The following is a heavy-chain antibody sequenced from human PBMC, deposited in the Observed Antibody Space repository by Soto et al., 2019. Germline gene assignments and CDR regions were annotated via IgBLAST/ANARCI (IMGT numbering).Heavy chain of an antibody. J-gene: IGHJ6*03. CDR1: GFTFSIYS. V-gene: IGHV3-48*01. D-gene: IGHD4-17*01. CDR3: ARSGVNYGDYDFYYYYMDV. CDR2: ISSSSSTI. Sequence: GGSLRLSCAASGFTFSIYSMNWVRQAPGKGLEWVSYISSSSSTIYYADSVKGRFTISRDNAKNSLYLQMNSLRAEDTAVYYCARSGVNYGDYDFYYYYMDVWGKGTTVTVSS.